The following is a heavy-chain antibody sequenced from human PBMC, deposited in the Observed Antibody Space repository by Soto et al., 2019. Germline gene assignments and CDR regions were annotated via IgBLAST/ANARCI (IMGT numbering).Heavy chain of an antibody. CDR3: ARYRREAVAGYTLDN. CDR2: VYNSGST. Sequence: AETLSLTCTVSGGSISSNYWTWIRQPPGKGLEWVGYVYNSGSTNYNPTLKSRVTISQDTSKSQFSLKVNSMNAADTAVYYCARYRREAVAGYTLDNWGQGILVTVSS. D-gene: IGHD6-13*01. CDR1: GGSISSNY. V-gene: IGHV4-59*01. J-gene: IGHJ4*02.